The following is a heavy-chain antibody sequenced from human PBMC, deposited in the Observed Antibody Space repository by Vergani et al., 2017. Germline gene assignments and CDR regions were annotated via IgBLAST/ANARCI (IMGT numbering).Heavy chain of an antibody. CDR3: AQVGIAAADGRYYYMDV. Sequence: VQLVESGGGLVKPGGSLRLSCAASGFTFSSYSMNWVRQAPGKGLEWVSSISSSSSYIYYADSVKGRFTISRDNAKNSLYLQMNSLRAEDTAVYYCAQVGIAAADGRYYYMDVWGKGP. V-gene: IGHV3-21*01. J-gene: IGHJ6*03. D-gene: IGHD6-13*01. CDR2: ISSSSSYI. CDR1: GFTFSSYS.